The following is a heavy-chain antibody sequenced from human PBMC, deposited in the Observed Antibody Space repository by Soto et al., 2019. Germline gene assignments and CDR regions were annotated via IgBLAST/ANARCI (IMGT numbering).Heavy chain of an antibody. Sequence: SVKVSCKASGGTFSSYTMSWVRQAPGQGLEWMGGIIPIFGTTTYAHKFQGRVTITADESTSTVYMELSSLRGEETAVYYCARGALTNLDYYYGMDVWGQGTTVTVSS. CDR1: GGTFSSYT. CDR2: IIPIFGTT. J-gene: IGHJ6*02. D-gene: IGHD2-8*01. CDR3: ARGALTNLDYYYGMDV. V-gene: IGHV1-69*13.